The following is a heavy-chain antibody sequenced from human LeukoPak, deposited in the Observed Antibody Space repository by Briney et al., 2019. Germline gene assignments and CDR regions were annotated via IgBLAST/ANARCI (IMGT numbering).Heavy chain of an antibody. CDR2: TYYSGST. Sequence: SETLSLTCTVSGGSINSYYWSWIRQPPGKGLEWIGCTYYSGSTNYNPSPKTRVTISVDTSKNQFSLKLSSVAAADTAVYYCARSGYSYGLPDYWGQGTLVTVSS. J-gene: IGHJ4*02. D-gene: IGHD5-18*01. V-gene: IGHV4-59*01. CDR3: ARSGYSYGLPDY. CDR1: GGSINSYY.